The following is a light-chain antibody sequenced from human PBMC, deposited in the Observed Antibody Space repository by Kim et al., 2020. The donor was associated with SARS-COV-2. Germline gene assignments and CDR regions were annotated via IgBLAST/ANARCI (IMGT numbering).Light chain of an antibody. V-gene: IGLV1-47*01. J-gene: IGLJ1*01. CDR2: RNN. CDR3: AAWDDSLSGGV. Sequence: GHSVTITSSGSSPKTGRNSVYCYQQLPGTAPKPSTYRNNQRPSGVPDRFSGAKSGPSDSLAISGLRSEDEADDYCAAWDDSLSGGVFGTGTKVTV. CDR1: SPKTGRNS.